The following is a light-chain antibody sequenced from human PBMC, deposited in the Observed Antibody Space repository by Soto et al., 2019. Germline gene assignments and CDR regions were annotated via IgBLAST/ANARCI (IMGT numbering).Light chain of an antibody. Sequence: QSVLTQPPSVSGAPGQRDTISCTGSSSNIVAGYDVHWYQQLPGTAPKLLIYGNSNRPSGVPDRFSGSKSGTSASLAITGLQAEDEADYYCQSYDSSLSGCVFGTGTKLTVL. CDR2: GNS. CDR1: SSNIVAGYD. CDR3: QSYDSSLSGCV. V-gene: IGLV1-40*01. J-gene: IGLJ1*01.